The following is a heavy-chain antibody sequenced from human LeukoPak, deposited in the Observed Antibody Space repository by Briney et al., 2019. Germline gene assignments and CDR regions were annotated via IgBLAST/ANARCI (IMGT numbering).Heavy chain of an antibody. CDR2: LSYNGRIN. CDR3: AGEQETSTSSGAFDV. V-gene: IGHV3-30*04. D-gene: IGHD6-6*01. J-gene: IGHJ3*01. CDR1: GFIFNTYI. Sequence: PGGSLRLSCAASGFIFNTYIMHWVRQAPGKGLEWVAVLSYNGRINHCADSVKGRFTISRDNSKNILSLQMNSLRPEDTAVYYCAGEQETSTSSGAFDVWGQGTMVTVSS.